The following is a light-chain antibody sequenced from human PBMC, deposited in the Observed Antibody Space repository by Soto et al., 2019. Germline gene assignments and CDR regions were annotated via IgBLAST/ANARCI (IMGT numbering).Light chain of an antibody. CDR1: QSVSSSY. V-gene: IGKV3-20*01. CDR2: GAS. Sequence: EIVLTQSPGTLSLSPGERATLSCRASQSVSSSYLAWYQQKPGQAPRLLIYGASSRATGITDRFSGSGSGTDFTLTISRLEPEDFAVYYCQQYGSSPVTFGQGTKVEIK. CDR3: QQYGSSPVT. J-gene: IGKJ1*01.